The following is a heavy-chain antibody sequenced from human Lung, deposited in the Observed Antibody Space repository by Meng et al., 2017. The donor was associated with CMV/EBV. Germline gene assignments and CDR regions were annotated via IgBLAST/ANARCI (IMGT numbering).Heavy chain of an antibody. D-gene: IGHD6-19*01. V-gene: IGHV1-46*01. CDR1: GYTFTSYY. Sequence: GGSLRLSCKASGYTFTSYYMHWVRQAPGQGLEWMGIINPSGGSTSYALKFQGSVTMTRDTSTSTVYMELSSLGSEDTAVYYSERDCSGWYSNWGQGTLVTVSS. CDR2: INPSGGST. CDR3: ERDCSGWYSN. J-gene: IGHJ4*02.